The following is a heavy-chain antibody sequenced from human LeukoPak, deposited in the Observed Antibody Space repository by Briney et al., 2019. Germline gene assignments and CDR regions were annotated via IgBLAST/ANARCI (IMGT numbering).Heavy chain of an antibody. CDR3: VRQENDYFDY. D-gene: IGHD2/OR15-2a*01. J-gene: IGHJ4*02. CDR1: GYRFITYW. V-gene: IGHV5-51*01. Sequence: GESLKISCKGSGYRFITYWIGWVRQMPGKGLEWMAIIYPGDSDTRYSPSFQGQVTISADKSISTAYLQWSSLKASDTAVYYCVRQENDYFDYWGQGTLVTVSS. CDR2: IYPGDSDT.